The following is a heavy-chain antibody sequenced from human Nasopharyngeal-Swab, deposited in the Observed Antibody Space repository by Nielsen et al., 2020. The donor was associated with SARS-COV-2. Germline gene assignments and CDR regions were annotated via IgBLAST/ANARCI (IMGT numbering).Heavy chain of an antibody. V-gene: IGHV4-30-2*01. J-gene: IGHJ5*02. CDR1: GGSISSGGYS. D-gene: IGHD6-13*01. Sequence: SETLSLTCAVSGGSISSGGYSWSWIRQPPGKGLEWIGYIYHSGSTYYNPSLKSRVTISVDRSKNQFSLKLSSVTAADTAVYYCARDMRIAAAGTVWFDPWGQGTLVTVSS. CDR2: IYHSGST. CDR3: ARDMRIAAAGTVWFDP.